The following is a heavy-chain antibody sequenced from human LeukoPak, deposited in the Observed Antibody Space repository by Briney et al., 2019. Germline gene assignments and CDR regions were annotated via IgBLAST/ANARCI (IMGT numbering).Heavy chain of an antibody. CDR3: ARPHGYSYGYRVHYYGMDV. CDR1: GFTFSNYA. CDR2: ISYDGSNK. D-gene: IGHD5-18*01. V-gene: IGHV3-30-3*01. J-gene: IGHJ6*02. Sequence: GRSLRLSCAASGFTFSNYAMHWVRQAPGKGLEWVAVISYDGSNKYYADSVKGRFTISRDNSKNTLYQQMNSLRAEDTAVYYCARPHGYSYGYRVHYYGMDVWGQGTTVTVSS.